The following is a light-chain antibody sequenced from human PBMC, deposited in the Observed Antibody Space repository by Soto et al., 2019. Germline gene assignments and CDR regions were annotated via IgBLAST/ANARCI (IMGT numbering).Light chain of an antibody. CDR3: QQRNVWPPVT. CDR2: GAF. J-gene: IGKJ5*01. V-gene: IGKV3-11*01. Sequence: DIVLTQSPGTLSLSPGERAPHYCRARQSVTNFLAWYQQKPGQAPRLLIYGAFNRATGIPARFSGSGSGTDFTLTISRLEPEDSAVYYCQQRNVWPPVTFGKGTRLEI. CDR1: QSVTNF.